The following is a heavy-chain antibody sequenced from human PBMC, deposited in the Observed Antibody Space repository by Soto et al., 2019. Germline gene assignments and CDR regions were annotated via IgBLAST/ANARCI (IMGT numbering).Heavy chain of an antibody. Sequence: RGSLRLSCAAAGFSFSKHGMHWVRQVPGKGLEWVAIISYDGSNKYYGDSVKGRFTVSRDNSKNTLYLQMNSLRGDDTAVYYCAKDRVESGLGEIDFWGQGTLGTVS. D-gene: IGHD3-16*01. CDR3: AKDRVESGLGEIDF. J-gene: IGHJ4*02. CDR2: ISYDGSNK. V-gene: IGHV3-30*18. CDR1: GFSFSKHG.